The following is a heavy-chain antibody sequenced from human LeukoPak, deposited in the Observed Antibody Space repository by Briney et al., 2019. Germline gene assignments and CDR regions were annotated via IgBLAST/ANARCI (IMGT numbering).Heavy chain of an antibody. V-gene: IGHV4-31*03. CDR1: GGSISSGGYY. CDR2: IYYSGST. J-gene: IGHJ4*02. Sequence: SETLSLTCTVSGGSISSGGYYWSWIRRHPGKGLEWIGYIYYSGSTYYNPSLKSRVTISVDTSKNQFSLKLSSVTAADTAVYYCARGVVPAAQNYYFDYWGQGTLVTVSS. CDR3: ARGVVPAAQNYYFDY. D-gene: IGHD2-2*01.